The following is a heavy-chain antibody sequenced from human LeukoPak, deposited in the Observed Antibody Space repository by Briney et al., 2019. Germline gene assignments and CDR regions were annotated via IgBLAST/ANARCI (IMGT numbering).Heavy chain of an antibody. CDR1: GFTFSSYA. Sequence: PGGSLRLSCAASGFTFSSYAMSWVRQAPGKGLEWVSAISGSGGSTYYADSVKGRFTISRDNSKNTLYLQMNSLRGEDTAVYYCARDLGDYYYDTVGYWGQGTLVTVSS. J-gene: IGHJ4*02. D-gene: IGHD3-22*01. CDR3: ARDLGDYYYDTVGY. V-gene: IGHV3-23*01. CDR2: ISGSGGST.